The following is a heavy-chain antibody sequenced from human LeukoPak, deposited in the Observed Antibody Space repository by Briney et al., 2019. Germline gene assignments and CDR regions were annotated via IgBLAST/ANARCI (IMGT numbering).Heavy chain of an antibody. CDR2: INPSGGST. Sequence: GASVKVSCKASGYTFTSYYMHWVRQAPGQGLEWMGIINPSGGSTSYAQKFQGRVTMTRDTSTSTVYMELSSLRSEDTAVYYCARDIGYSYRQGPGHFDYWGQGTLVTVSS. J-gene: IGHJ4*02. D-gene: IGHD5-18*01. V-gene: IGHV1-46*01. CDR1: GYTFTSYY. CDR3: ARDIGYSYRQGPGHFDY.